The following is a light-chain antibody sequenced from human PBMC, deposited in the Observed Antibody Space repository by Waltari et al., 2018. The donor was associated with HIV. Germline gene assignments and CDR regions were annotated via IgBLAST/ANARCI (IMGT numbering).Light chain of an antibody. CDR1: SGSVSTSYY. Sequence: QTVVTQEPSFSVSPGGTVTLTCGLSSGSVSTSYYPSWYQQTPGQAPRTLIYSTTTRSSGVPVRFSGAILGNKAALTITGAQADDESDYYCVLYMGSGIGVFGGGTKLTVL. J-gene: IGLJ3*02. V-gene: IGLV8-61*01. CDR3: VLYMGSGIGV. CDR2: STT.